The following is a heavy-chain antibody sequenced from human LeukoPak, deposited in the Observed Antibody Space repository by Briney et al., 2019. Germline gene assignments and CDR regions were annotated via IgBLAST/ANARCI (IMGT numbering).Heavy chain of an antibody. Sequence: GASEKVSCKASGYSFSVYSLHWVRQAPGQGLEWMGWINPNSGCTSYAQKFQGRVTMTRDTSMRTAYMELNRLRSDDTAVYYCARPKTQHLSSLNYWGQGTLVTISS. V-gene: IGHV1-2*02. CDR2: INPNSGCT. CDR1: GYSFSVYS. CDR3: ARPKTQHLSSLNY. D-gene: IGHD6-13*01. J-gene: IGHJ4*02.